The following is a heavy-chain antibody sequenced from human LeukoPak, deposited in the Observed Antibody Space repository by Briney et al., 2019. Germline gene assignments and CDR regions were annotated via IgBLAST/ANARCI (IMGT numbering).Heavy chain of an antibody. CDR1: GGSISSGGYY. CDR2: IYHSGST. CDR3: ARGRGSYYVLPGFDY. J-gene: IGHJ4*02. Sequence: SETLSLTCTVSGGSISSGGYYWSWIRQPPGKGLEWIGYIYHSGSTYYNPSLKGRVTISVDRSKNQFSLKLSSVTAADTAVYYCARGRGSYYVLPGFDYWGQGTLVTVSS. V-gene: IGHV4-30-2*01. D-gene: IGHD1-26*01.